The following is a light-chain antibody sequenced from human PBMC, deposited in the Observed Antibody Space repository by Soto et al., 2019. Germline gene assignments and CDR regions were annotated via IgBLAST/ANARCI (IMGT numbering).Light chain of an antibody. CDR1: MRDVGAYNL. V-gene: IGLV2-14*01. J-gene: IGLJ7*01. CDR3: SSFTSKSTLI. Sequence: QSALTQPASVSGSPGQSITISCAGTMRDVGAYNLVSWYQQHPGRVPQLIIYEVRNRPSGISFRFSGSKSGNTASLTISGLQAEDEAEYYCSSFTSKSTLIFGGGTQLTVL. CDR2: EVR.